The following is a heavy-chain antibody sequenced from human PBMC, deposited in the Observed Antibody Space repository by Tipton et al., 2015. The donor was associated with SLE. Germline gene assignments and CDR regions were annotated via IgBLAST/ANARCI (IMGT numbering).Heavy chain of an antibody. V-gene: IGHV4-34*01. D-gene: IGHD1-26*01. CDR3: ARVSGIYLYYYYYDRMDV. CDR2: INHSGST. J-gene: IGHJ6*04. CDR1: GGSFSGYY. Sequence: TLSLTCAVYGGSFSGYYWSWIRQPPGKGLEWIGEINHSGSTNYNSSLKRRVTISVDTSKNQFSLKLSSVTAADTAVYFCARVSGIYLYYYYYDRMDVWGKGTSVTVSS.